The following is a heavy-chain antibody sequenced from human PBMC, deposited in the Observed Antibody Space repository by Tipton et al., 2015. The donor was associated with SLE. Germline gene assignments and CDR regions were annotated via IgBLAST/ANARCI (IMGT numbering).Heavy chain of an antibody. Sequence: TLSLTCAVFGGSISRNNWWSWVRQPPGKGLEWIGEINHSGSTHYNPSLKTRVTISVDTSKSQFSLNLRSVTAADTAVHYCARGGMGIAVAGEFDSWGQGTLVTVSS. D-gene: IGHD6-19*01. CDR3: ARGGMGIAVAGEFDS. V-gene: IGHV4-4*02. J-gene: IGHJ4*02. CDR2: INHSGST. CDR1: GGSISRNNW.